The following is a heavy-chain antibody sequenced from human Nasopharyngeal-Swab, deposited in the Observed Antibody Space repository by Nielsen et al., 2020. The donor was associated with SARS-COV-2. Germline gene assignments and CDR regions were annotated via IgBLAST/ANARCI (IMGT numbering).Heavy chain of an antibody. V-gene: IGHV1-8*01. CDR1: GYTFTSSD. CDR3: ARRRSGSDQGSYWYFDL. Sequence: ASVKVSCNASGYTFTSSDINWVRQASGQGLEWMGWMNPNSGNTGYAQKFQGRVTMTRDTSMSTAYMELTSLRSDDTAVYYCARRRSGSDQGSYWYFDLWGRGTLVTVSS. D-gene: IGHD1-26*01. J-gene: IGHJ2*01. CDR2: MNPNSGNT.